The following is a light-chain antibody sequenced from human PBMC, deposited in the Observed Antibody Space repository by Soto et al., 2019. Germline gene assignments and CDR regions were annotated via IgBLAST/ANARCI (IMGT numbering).Light chain of an antibody. J-gene: IGLJ2*01. CDR2: AVN. V-gene: IGLV2-8*01. CDR3: SSYTGTNVI. Sequence: QSVLTQPPSASGSPGRSVTISGTGTLSDVGGQNLVSWYRHDPGKAPTLIIYAVNQWPSGVPDRFSGSKSGSTASLTVSGLQAEDEANYYCSSYTGTNVIFGGGTQLTVL. CDR1: LSDVGGQNL.